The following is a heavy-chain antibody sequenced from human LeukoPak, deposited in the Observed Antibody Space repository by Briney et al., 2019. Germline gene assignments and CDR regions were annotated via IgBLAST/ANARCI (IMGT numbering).Heavy chain of an antibody. CDR3: ARVGLAVADLYFDY. Sequence: ASVKVSCKASGGTFSSYAISWVRQAPGQGLEWMGGIIPIFGTANYAQKFQGRVTITADESTSTAYMELSSLRSEDTAVYHCARVGLAVADLYFDYWGQGTLVTVSS. D-gene: IGHD6-19*01. CDR1: GGTFSSYA. CDR2: IIPIFGTA. J-gene: IGHJ4*02. V-gene: IGHV1-69*13.